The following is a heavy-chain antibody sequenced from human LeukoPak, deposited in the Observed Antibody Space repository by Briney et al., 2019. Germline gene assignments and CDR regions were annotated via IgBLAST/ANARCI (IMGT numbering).Heavy chain of an antibody. D-gene: IGHD2-15*01. CDR1: GDSVTSPY. V-gene: IGHV4-59*08. CDR3: ARLDCLVEGCYNH. Sequence: SETLSLTCSVSGDSVTSPYWNWIRQPPRKGIEWVGYVSSDGTTNDTPSLRSRFIMSVDTAKNDISLILTSVTAADTAIYYCARLDCLVEGCYNHWGRGTLVTVSS. CDR2: VSSDGTT. J-gene: IGHJ4*02.